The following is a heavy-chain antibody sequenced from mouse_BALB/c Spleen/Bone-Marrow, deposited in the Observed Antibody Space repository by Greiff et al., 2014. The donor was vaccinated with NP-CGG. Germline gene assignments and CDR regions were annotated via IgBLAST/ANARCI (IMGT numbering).Heavy chain of an antibody. J-gene: IGHJ3*01. CDR2: ILPGSGST. CDR1: GYTFSSYW. Sequence: VQLQQSGAELMKPGASVKISCKTSGYTFSSYWIEWVKQRPGHGLEWIGEILPGSGSTNSNEKFKDRATFTADTSSNTTYMQLSSLTCEDSAVYYCARELGLRLAYWGQGTLVTVSA. D-gene: IGHD3-1*01. CDR3: ARELGLRLAY. V-gene: IGHV1-9*01.